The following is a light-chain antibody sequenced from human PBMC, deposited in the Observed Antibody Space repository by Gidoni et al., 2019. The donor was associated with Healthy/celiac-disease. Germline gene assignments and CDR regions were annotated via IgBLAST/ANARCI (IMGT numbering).Light chain of an antibody. CDR2: GAS. J-gene: IGKJ1*01. Sequence: DIVLTKSPGTLSLSPGERATLSGRASQSVSSIYLAWYQQKPGQAPSLLIYGASSRATGIPDRFSGSGSGTDFTLTISRLEPEDFAVYYWQQYGSPWTFGQGTKVEIK. V-gene: IGKV3-20*01. CDR1: QSVSSIY. CDR3: QQYGSPWT.